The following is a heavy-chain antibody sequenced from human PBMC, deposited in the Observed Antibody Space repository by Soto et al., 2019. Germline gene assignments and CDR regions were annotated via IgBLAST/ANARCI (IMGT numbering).Heavy chain of an antibody. Sequence: QVQLVQSGAEVKKPGASVKVSCKASGYSLRSNYIHWVRQAPGQGLEWLGWINDNSSGTVYAQKFQGRVSMTRDTSPTTVYMQLNSLTGDDTAVYYCARDLIVYGPDNYAMDVWGQGTTVTVSS. D-gene: IGHD5-18*01. CDR2: INDNSSGT. CDR1: GYSLRSNY. CDR3: ARDLIVYGPDNYAMDV. V-gene: IGHV1-2*02. J-gene: IGHJ6*02.